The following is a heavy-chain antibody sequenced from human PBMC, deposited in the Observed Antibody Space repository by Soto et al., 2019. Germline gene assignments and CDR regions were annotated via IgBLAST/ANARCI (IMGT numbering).Heavy chain of an antibody. CDR2: ISPYNGDT. V-gene: IGHV1-18*01. Sequence: ASVKVSCKASGYSFTSYGITWVRQAPGQGLEWLGWISPYNGDTSYAQKLQGRVTMTTDTSTSTAYMELRSLRSDDTAVYYCARGGLGYCSGGSCPQNLFGPWGQGSLVIVSS. D-gene: IGHD2-15*01. CDR1: GYSFTSYG. J-gene: IGHJ5*02. CDR3: ARGGLGYCSGGSCPQNLFGP.